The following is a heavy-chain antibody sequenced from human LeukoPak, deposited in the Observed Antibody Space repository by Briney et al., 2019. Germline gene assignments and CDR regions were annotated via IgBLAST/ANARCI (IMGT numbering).Heavy chain of an antibody. CDR3: ARTSTAWFDP. J-gene: IGHJ5*02. Sequence: SETLSLTCTVSGYSISSGYYWGWIRQPPGKGLEWIGSIYHSGSTYYNPSLKSRVTIPVDTSKNQFSLKLSSVTAADTAVYYCARTSTAWFDPWGQGTLVTVSS. CDR1: GYSISSGYY. CDR2: IYHSGST. D-gene: IGHD2-2*01. V-gene: IGHV4-38-2*02.